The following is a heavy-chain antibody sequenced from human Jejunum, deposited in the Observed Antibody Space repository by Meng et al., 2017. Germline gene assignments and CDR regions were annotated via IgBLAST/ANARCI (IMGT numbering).Heavy chain of an antibody. CDR1: GGSINTYY. CDR2: INYSGST. D-gene: IGHD4-23*01. Sequence: QVPLKESGPGLVKTSETLSLTCTVSGGSINTYYWTWIRQPPGRGLEWIGYINYSGSTNYNPSLKSRVTISIDTSKNQFSLKLSSVTAADTAVYYCVRGGGNFDYWGQGTLVTVSS. V-gene: IGHV4-59*01. J-gene: IGHJ4*02. CDR3: VRGGGNFDY.